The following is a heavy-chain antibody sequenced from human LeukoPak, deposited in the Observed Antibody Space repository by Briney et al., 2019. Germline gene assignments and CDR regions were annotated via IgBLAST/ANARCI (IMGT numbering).Heavy chain of an antibody. V-gene: IGHV3-21*01. CDR1: GFTFSSYS. CDR3: ARAAVTAIFGVEYFQH. CDR2: ISSSSSYI. Sequence: PGGSLRLSCAASGFTFSSYSMNWVRQAPGKGLEWVSSISSSSSYIYYADSVKGRFTISRDNAKNSLYLQMNSLRAEVTAVYYCARAAVTAIFGVEYFQHWGQGTLVTVSS. J-gene: IGHJ1*01. D-gene: IGHD2-21*02.